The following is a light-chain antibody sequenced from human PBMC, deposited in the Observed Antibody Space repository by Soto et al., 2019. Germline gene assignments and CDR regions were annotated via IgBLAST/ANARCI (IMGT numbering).Light chain of an antibody. CDR2: GTS. CDR1: QNVSDSY. CDR3: QQYASSPRT. J-gene: IGKJ1*01. Sequence: EIVLTQSPGTLSLSPGERATLSCRASQNVSDSYLAWYQQKPGQAPRLLFYGTSSRATAIPDRFSGSGSGTDFTLTISRLEPEDFAVYYCQQYASSPRTFGQGTKVDIK. V-gene: IGKV3-20*01.